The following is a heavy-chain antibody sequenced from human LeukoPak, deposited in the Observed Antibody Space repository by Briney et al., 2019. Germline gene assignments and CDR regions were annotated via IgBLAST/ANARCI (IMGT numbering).Heavy chain of an antibody. J-gene: IGHJ5*02. D-gene: IGHD4-17*01. V-gene: IGHV4-61*08. CDR1: GGSISSAGDY. Sequence: SETLSLTCTVSGGSISSAGDYWSWIRQPPGKGLEWIGYIYHSGSTTYNPSLKSRVTMSVDTSKNQFSLKLSSVTAADTAVYYCARGSDTDEFDPWGQGTLVTVSS. CDR3: ARGSDTDEFDP. CDR2: IYHSGST.